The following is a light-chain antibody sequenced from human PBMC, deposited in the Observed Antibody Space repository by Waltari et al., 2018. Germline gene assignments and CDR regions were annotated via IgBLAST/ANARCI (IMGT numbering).Light chain of an antibody. Sequence: YQQRPGKAPKRLIFEVRNRPSGVSNRFSGSKSGNTAALTISGLQAEDEAAYYCGSYTGSTTWVFGGGTKLTVL. CDR2: EVR. J-gene: IGLJ3*02. V-gene: IGLV2-14*01. CDR3: GSYTGSTTWV.